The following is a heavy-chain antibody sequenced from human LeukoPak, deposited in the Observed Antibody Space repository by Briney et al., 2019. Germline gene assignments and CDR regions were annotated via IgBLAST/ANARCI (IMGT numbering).Heavy chain of an antibody. Sequence: SETLSLTCTVSGGSISSGSYYWSWIRQPAGKGLEWIGRIYTSGSTNYNPSLKSRVTISVDTSKNQFSLKLSSVTAAVTAVYYCASFLAGYYYDSSGFLGIGIDYWGQGTLVTVSS. CDR1: GGSISSGSYY. CDR3: ASFLAGYYYDSSGFLGIGIDY. V-gene: IGHV4-61*02. CDR2: IYTSGST. J-gene: IGHJ4*02. D-gene: IGHD3-22*01.